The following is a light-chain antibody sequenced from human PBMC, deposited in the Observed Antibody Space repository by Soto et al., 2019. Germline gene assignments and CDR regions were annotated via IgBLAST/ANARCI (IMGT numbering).Light chain of an antibody. CDR3: QQRSVWPLT. CDR2: DAS. V-gene: IGKV3-11*01. J-gene: IGKJ5*01. Sequence: EIVLRQSPATLSLSPGERATLSCRASQSVRSYFAWYQQKPGQAPRLLIYDASNRAPDIPARFSDSGSGTDFTLTISRLEPEDFAVYYCQQRSVWPLTFGQGTRLEVK. CDR1: QSVRSY.